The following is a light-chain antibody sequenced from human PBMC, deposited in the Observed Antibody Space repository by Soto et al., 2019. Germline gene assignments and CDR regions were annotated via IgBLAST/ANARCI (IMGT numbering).Light chain of an antibody. V-gene: IGKV3-11*01. CDR2: HAT. CDR3: QQRRT. CDR1: QSVTNS. Sequence: EIVLTQSPAILSLSPGERATLSCRASQSVTNSLAWYQQKPGKAPRLLINHATNRATGVPARFSGSGYGTNFTLTISSLEPADFAVYYCQQRRTFGQGTKVDIK. J-gene: IGKJ1*01.